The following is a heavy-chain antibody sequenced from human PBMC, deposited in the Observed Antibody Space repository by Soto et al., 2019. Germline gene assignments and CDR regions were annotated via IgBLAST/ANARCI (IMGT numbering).Heavy chain of an antibody. D-gene: IGHD2-21*02. CDR3: ARDQGVVVTADNWFDP. V-gene: IGHV4-4*07. CDR2: IFSSGST. Sequence: SDTLSLTCTVSGGSITDYSWVWIRQPAGKGLEWIGRIFSSGSTNYNPSLKGRITMSLDTSKNQFSLKLNSATATDMAVYFCARDQGVVVTADNWFDPWGQGILVTVSS. J-gene: IGHJ5*02. CDR1: GGSITDYS.